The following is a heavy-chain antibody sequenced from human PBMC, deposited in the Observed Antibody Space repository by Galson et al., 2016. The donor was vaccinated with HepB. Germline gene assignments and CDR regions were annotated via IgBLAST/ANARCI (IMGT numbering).Heavy chain of an antibody. CDR1: GFTFTAYA. CDR3: AKGGLCGGACQRPPD. Sequence: SLRLSCAASGFTFTAYAMTWVRQAPGKGLEWVSSISAPPFGSNTYYADSVKGRFTITRDNSKNTLYLEMNSLRAKDTAVYYCAKGGLCGGACQRPPDWGQGTLVTVSS. D-gene: IGHD2-21*02. CDR2: ISAPPFGSNT. J-gene: IGHJ4*02. V-gene: IGHV3-23*01.